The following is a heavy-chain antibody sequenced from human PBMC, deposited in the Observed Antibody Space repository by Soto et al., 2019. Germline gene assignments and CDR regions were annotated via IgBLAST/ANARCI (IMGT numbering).Heavy chain of an antibody. Sequence: EVQLLDSGGGLVQPGGSLRLSCAASGFTFSSYAMNWVRQVPGKGLEWVSVISGSGDSTYYADSVKGRFTISRDNSKNTLYLQMNSLRTEYTAVYYCARRGPGTYFDYWGQGTLVTVSS. V-gene: IGHV3-23*01. CDR3: ARRGPGTYFDY. J-gene: IGHJ4*02. D-gene: IGHD6-13*01. CDR1: GFTFSSYA. CDR2: ISGSGDST.